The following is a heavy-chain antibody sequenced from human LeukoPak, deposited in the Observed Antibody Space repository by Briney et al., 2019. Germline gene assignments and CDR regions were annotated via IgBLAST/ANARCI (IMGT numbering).Heavy chain of an antibody. J-gene: IGHJ4*02. CDR1: GFTFSSYA. Sequence: GGSLRLSCAASGFTFSSYAMSWVRQAPGTGLEWVSAISGSGGSTYYADSVKGRFTISRDNSKNTLYLQMNSLRAEDTAVYYCAKDWGVGGYCSSTSCPLDYWGQGTLVTVSS. CDR2: ISGSGGST. CDR3: AKDWGVGGYCSSTSCPLDY. V-gene: IGHV3-23*01. D-gene: IGHD2-2*01.